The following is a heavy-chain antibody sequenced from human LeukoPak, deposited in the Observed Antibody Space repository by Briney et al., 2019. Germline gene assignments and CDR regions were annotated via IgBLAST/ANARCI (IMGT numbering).Heavy chain of an antibody. D-gene: IGHD3-10*01. Sequence: SVKVSCKASGGTFISYAISWVRQAPGQGLEWMGGIIPIFGTANYAQKFQGRVTITADESTSTAYMEQSSLRSEDTAVYYCARGPYGMYYYYYMDVWGKGTTVTVSS. V-gene: IGHV1-69*13. CDR2: IIPIFGTA. CDR3: ARGPYGMYYYYYMDV. CDR1: GGTFISYA. J-gene: IGHJ6*03.